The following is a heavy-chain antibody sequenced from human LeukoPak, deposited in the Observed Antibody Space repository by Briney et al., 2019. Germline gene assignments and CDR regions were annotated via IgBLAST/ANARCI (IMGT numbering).Heavy chain of an antibody. CDR3: ARGEYSSGYPQVDY. V-gene: IGHV3-30-3*01. Sequence: GGSLRLSCAASGFTFSSYAMSWVRQAPGKGLEWVAVISYDGSNKYYADSVKGRFTISRDNSKNTLYLQMNSLRAEDTAVYYCARGEYSSGYPQVDYWGQGTLVTVSS. J-gene: IGHJ4*02. CDR1: GFTFSSYA. CDR2: ISYDGSNK. D-gene: IGHD3-22*01.